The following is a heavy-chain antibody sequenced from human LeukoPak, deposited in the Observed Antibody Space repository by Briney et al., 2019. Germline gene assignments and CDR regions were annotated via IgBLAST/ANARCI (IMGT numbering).Heavy chain of an antibody. J-gene: IGHJ4*02. CDR3: ARETYDSSGHYYDY. D-gene: IGHD3-22*01. CDR2: MYYSGST. CDR1: GGSVSSGSYY. Sequence: SETLSLTCTVSGGSVSSGSYYWSWIRQPPGKGLEWIGYMYYSGSTNYNPSLKSRVTISVDTSKNQFSLKLSSVTAADTAVYYCARETYDSSGHYYDYWGQGTLVTVSS. V-gene: IGHV4-61*01.